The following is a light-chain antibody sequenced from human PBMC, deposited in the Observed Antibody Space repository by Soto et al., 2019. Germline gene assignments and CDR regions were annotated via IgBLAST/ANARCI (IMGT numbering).Light chain of an antibody. J-gene: IGKJ5*01. Sequence: LSTHSPATLSLSPEESATLFCRASQSVSTYLAWYQQKPGQAPRLLIYDASNRATGIPARFSGSGSGTDFSLTISGLETEDFADYYCQQRSNWITFGQGTRLEIK. CDR1: QSVSTY. V-gene: IGKV3-11*01. CDR3: QQRSNWIT. CDR2: DAS.